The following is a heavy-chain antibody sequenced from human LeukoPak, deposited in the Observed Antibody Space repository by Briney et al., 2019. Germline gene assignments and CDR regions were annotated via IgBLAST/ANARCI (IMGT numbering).Heavy chain of an antibody. J-gene: IGHJ6*03. V-gene: IGHV4-34*01. Sequence: SETLSLTCAVSGGSFSGYYWSWIRQPPGKGLEWIGEINHSGSTNYNPSLKSRVTISVDTSKNQFSLKLSSVTAADTAVYYCARGGVIRTIFGVVSAYMDVWGKGTTVTVSS. D-gene: IGHD3-3*01. CDR1: GGSFSGYY. CDR3: ARGGVIRTIFGVVSAYMDV. CDR2: INHSGST.